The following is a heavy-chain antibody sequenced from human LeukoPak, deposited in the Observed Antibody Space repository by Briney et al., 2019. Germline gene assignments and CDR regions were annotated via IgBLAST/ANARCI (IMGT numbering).Heavy chain of an antibody. CDR3: AKMKGHPLPKYYMDV. CDR2: VSRSGDGT. D-gene: IGHD1-26*01. CDR1: GFIFTNYA. J-gene: IGHJ6*01. Sequence: GGSLRLSCEARGFIFTNYAMTWVRQAPGKGLEWVSSVSRSGDGTYYADSVKGRFTISRDQSKNTLFLQMNSLRAEDTAIYYCAKMKGHPLPKYYMDVWGQGTTVTVSS. V-gene: IGHV3-23*01.